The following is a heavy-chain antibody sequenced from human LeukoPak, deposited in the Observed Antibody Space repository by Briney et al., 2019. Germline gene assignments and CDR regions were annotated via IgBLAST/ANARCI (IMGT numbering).Heavy chain of an antibody. V-gene: IGHV3-30*04. CDR1: GFTFSSYA. CDR3: ARDPTAISNQPQYYFDF. Sequence: GGSLRLSCAASGFTFSSYAMHWVRQAPGKGLEWVAVISYSGGDNKYYADSVNGRFTISRDNSKNTLFLQMNSLRPEDTAVYYCARDPTAISNQPQYYFDFWGQGTLVTVSS. CDR2: ISYSGGDNK. D-gene: IGHD2-21*02. J-gene: IGHJ4*02.